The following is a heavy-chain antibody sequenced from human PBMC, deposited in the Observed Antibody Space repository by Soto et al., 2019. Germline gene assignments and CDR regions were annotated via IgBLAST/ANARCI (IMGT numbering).Heavy chain of an antibody. J-gene: IGHJ5*02. CDR2: ISWNSGSI. CDR3: AKGSSWYQRSIYNWFDP. D-gene: IGHD6-13*01. CDR1: GFTFDDYA. V-gene: IGHV3-9*01. Sequence: EVQLVESGGGLVQPGRSLRLSCAASGFTFDDYAMHWVRQAPGKGLEWVSGISWNSGSIGYADSVKGRFTISRDNAKNSLYLQMNSLRAEDTALYYCAKGSSWYQRSIYNWFDPWGQGTLVTVSS.